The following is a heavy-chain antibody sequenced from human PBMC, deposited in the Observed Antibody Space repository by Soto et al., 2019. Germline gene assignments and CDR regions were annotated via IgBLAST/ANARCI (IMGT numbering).Heavy chain of an antibody. CDR1: GDSVSSNSAA. D-gene: IGHD6-19*01. Sequence: SRTLSLTCAISGDSVSSNSAAWNWIRQSPPRGLEWLGRTYYRSKWYNDYAVSVKSRITINPDTSKNQFSLQLNSVTPEDTAVYYCARGQWLVLGNYYYGMDVWGQGTTVTVSS. J-gene: IGHJ6*02. CDR3: ARGQWLVLGNYYYGMDV. CDR2: TYYRSKWYN. V-gene: IGHV6-1*01.